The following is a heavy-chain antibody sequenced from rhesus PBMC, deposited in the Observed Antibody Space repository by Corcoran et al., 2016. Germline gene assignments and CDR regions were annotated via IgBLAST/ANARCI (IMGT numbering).Heavy chain of an antibody. CDR2: IYGSGGST. Sequence: QVQLQESGPGLVKPSETLSLTCTVSGGSISDSYYWSWIRQPPGKGLEWMGRIYGSGGSTNYNPSLKSRVTISRATSKNQFSLKLSSVTAADTAVYYCARDGGYSNYVDYWGQGVLVTVSS. CDR3: ARDGGYSNYVDY. V-gene: IGHV4-160*01. J-gene: IGHJ4*01. CDR1: GGSISDSYY. D-gene: IGHD5-42*01.